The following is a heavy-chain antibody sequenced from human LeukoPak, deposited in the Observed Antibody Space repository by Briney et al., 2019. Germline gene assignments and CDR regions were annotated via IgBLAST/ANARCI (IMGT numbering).Heavy chain of an antibody. Sequence: EASVKVSCKASGYTFTSYGISWVRQAPGQGLEWMGWISAYNGNTNYAQKLQGRVTMTTDTSTSTAYMDLRSLRSDDTALYYCATSITMVRGVIISGDWFDPWGQGTLVTVSS. CDR3: ATSITMVRGVIISGDWFDP. CDR1: GYTFTSYG. V-gene: IGHV1-18*01. CDR2: ISAYNGNT. J-gene: IGHJ5*02. D-gene: IGHD3-10*01.